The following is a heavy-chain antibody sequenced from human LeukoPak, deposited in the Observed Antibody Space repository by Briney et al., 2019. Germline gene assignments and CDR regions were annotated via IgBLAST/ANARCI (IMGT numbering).Heavy chain of an antibody. CDR1: GFTFSSYS. Sequence: PGGSLRLSCAASGFTFSSYSMNWVRQAPGKWLEWVSSISSSSSYIYYADSVKGRFTISRDNAKNSLYLQMNSLRAEDTAVYYCARDLQRWLVAYHAFDIWGQGTMVTVSS. CDR3: ARDLQRWLVAYHAFDI. V-gene: IGHV3-21*01. D-gene: IGHD6-19*01. CDR2: ISSSSSYI. J-gene: IGHJ3*02.